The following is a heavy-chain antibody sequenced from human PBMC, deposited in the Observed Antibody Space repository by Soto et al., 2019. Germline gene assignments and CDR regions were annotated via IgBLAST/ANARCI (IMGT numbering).Heavy chain of an antibody. Sequence: QVQLVESGGGVVQPGRSLRLSCAASGFTFGSYGMHWVRQAPGKGLEWVAVIWYDGSNKYYADSVKGRFTISRDNSKNTLYLQMNSLRAEDTAVYYCAREYRDIVLMVYGDLNYYLDYWGQGTLVTVSS. CDR1: GFTFGSYG. CDR2: IWYDGSNK. V-gene: IGHV3-33*01. CDR3: AREYRDIVLMVYGDLNYYLDY. D-gene: IGHD2-8*01. J-gene: IGHJ4*02.